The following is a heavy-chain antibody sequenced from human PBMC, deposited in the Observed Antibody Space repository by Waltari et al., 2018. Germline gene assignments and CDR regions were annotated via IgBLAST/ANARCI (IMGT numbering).Heavy chain of an antibody. J-gene: IGHJ2*01. CDR2: IGTAGDT. V-gene: IGHV3-13*01. CDR1: GFTFSSYD. CDR3: ARSKDRSYWYFDL. Sequence: EVQLVESGGGLVQPGGSLRLSCAASGFTFSSYDVHWVRQATGKGLEWVSAIGTAGDTYYPGSVKGRFTISRENAKNSLYLQMNSLRAGDTAVYYCARSKDRSYWYFDLWGRGTLVTVSS.